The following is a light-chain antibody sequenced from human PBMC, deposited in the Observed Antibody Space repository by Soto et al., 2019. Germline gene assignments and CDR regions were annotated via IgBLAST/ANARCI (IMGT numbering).Light chain of an antibody. CDR2: GAS. J-gene: IGKJ2*01. Sequence: EIVLTQSPGTLSLPPGGRATLSCRASQSVSATYLAWYQQSPGRAPRLLIYGASTRAPGIPDRFSGSGSGTDFTLTISRLQPEDFAVYYCQHYASSPMYTFGQGTKLDNK. CDR3: QHYASSPMYT. V-gene: IGKV3-20*01. CDR1: QSVSATY.